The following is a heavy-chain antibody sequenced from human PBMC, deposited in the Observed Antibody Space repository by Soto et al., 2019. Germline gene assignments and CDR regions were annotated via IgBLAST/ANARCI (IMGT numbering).Heavy chain of an antibody. Sequence: QITLKESGPTLVRATQALTLTCAFSGFSRSTSGVAVGWIRQPPGKALEWLAVIYLDDSQHYSPSLRSRLTTIKDTSKNQVVLTVTNLDPMDTVTYYCAHKGPEDWPLDYWGQGTLVTVPS. CDR3: AHKGPEDWPLDY. CDR1: GFSRSTSGVA. D-gene: IGHD3-9*01. V-gene: IGHV2-5*02. CDR2: IYLDDSQ. J-gene: IGHJ4*02.